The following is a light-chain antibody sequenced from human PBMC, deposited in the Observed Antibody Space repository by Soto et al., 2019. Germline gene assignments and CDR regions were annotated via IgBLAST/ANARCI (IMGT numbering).Light chain of an antibody. CDR3: QKCNTSPWT. Sequence: IQMTQSPSILSASVEDRVTFTCRASQSIRSRLSCSQQKPGKAPSLLISGASTLESGVPSRFSGSPLRVSAFGTEFSLAIRSLHSDDFATDYFQKCNTSPWTFGQGTKVQVK. CDR1: QSIRSR. J-gene: IGKJ1*01. V-gene: IGKV1-5*01. CDR2: GAS.